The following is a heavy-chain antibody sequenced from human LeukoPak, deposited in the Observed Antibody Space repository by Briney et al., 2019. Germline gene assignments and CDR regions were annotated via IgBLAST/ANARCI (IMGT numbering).Heavy chain of an antibody. J-gene: IGHJ4*02. Sequence: GGSLRLSCAASGFTFSSYGMHWVRQAPGKGLEWVAVIWYDGSNKYYADSVKGRFTIYRDNAKNSLYLQMNSLRAEDTAVYYCARGYSSSSGGGDYWGQGTLVTVSS. CDR1: GFTFSSYG. D-gene: IGHD6-6*01. V-gene: IGHV3-33*01. CDR2: IWYDGSNK. CDR3: ARGYSSSSGGGDY.